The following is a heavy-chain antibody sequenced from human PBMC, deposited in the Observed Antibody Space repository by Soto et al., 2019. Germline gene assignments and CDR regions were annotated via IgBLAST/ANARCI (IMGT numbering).Heavy chain of an antibody. D-gene: IGHD3-3*01. V-gene: IGHV1-8*01. CDR3: ARGAVRFLEWLPSVSYYYGMDV. Sequence: ASVKVSCKASGYTFTSYDINWVRQATGQGLEWIGWMNPNSGNTGYAQKFQGRVTMTRNTSISTAYMELSSLRSEDTAVYYCARGAVRFLEWLPSVSYYYGMDVWGQGTTVTVS. J-gene: IGHJ6*02. CDR1: GYTFTSYD. CDR2: MNPNSGNT.